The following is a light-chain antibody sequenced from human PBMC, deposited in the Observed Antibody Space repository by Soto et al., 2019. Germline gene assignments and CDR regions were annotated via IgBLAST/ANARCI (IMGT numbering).Light chain of an antibody. Sequence: DIQMTQSPSTLSASVGDRVTITCRASQSISYWLAWYQQKPGKAPNLLIYKASTLESGVPSRFSGSGSGTEFTLTISSLQPDDFATYYCQQYNIYWTFGQGTKVDIK. V-gene: IGKV1-5*03. J-gene: IGKJ1*01. CDR1: QSISYW. CDR3: QQYNIYWT. CDR2: KAS.